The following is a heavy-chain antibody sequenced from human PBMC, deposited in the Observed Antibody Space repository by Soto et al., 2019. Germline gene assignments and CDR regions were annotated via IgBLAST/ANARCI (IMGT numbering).Heavy chain of an antibody. CDR2: ITGSGAST. J-gene: IGHJ4*02. CDR3: AKGASGSYFSY. D-gene: IGHD1-26*01. V-gene: IGHV3-23*01. Sequence: GGSLRLSCAASGFTLSSYAMSWVRQAPGKGLEWVSTITGSGASTYYADSVKGRLTISRDSSKNTLHLQMDSLRAEDTAVYYCAKGASGSYFSYWGQGTLVTVSS. CDR1: GFTLSSYA.